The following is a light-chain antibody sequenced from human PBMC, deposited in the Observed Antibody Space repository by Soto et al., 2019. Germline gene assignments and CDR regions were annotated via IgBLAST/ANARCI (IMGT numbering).Light chain of an antibody. Sequence: IVMTQSPATVSVSPGESTSLSCGASRTIGTNLGWYQQKPGQAPRLLISKTSNRATGVPARFSGSGSGTEFTLTITSLQSEDIAVYYCQQYADWPLTFGGGTKVDIK. V-gene: IGKV3-15*01. CDR1: RTIGTN. J-gene: IGKJ4*01. CDR2: KTS. CDR3: QQYADWPLT.